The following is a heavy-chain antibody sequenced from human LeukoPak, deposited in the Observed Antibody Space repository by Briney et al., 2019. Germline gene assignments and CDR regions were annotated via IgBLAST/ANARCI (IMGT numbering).Heavy chain of an antibody. J-gene: IGHJ4*02. CDR2: INSDGSTT. V-gene: IGHV3-74*01. Sequence: GGSLRLSCAVSGFTFSDYWMHWVRQAPGKGLVWVSRINSDGSTTHYADSVKGRFTISRDNAKNTLYLQMNSLRADDTAVYYCAPDPILEYWGQGTLVSVPS. CDR1: GFTFSDYW. CDR3: APDPILEY.